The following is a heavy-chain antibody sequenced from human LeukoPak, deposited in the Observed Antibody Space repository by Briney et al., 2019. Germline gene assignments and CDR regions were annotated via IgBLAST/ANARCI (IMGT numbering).Heavy chain of an antibody. CDR3: ARGMGLYYDSSGYYGILDY. Sequence: ASVKVSCKASGGTFSNYTINWVRQAPGQGLEWMGRIIPIFGTTNYAQKFQGRVTITTDESTSTAYMELSSLRSEETAVYYCARGMGLYYDSSGYYGILDYWGQGTLVTVSS. CDR2: IIPIFGTT. CDR1: GGTFSNYT. D-gene: IGHD3-22*01. V-gene: IGHV1-69*05. J-gene: IGHJ4*02.